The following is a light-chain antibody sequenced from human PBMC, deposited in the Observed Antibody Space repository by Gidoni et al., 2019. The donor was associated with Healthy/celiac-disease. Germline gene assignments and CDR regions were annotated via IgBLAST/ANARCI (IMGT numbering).Light chain of an antibody. CDR1: QSISSY. J-gene: IGKJ4*01. CDR3: QQSYSTPLT. CDR2: AAS. V-gene: IGKV1-39*01. Sequence: DIQMTQSPSSLSASVGDRVTITCRASQSISSYLNWYQQKPGKAPKLLIYAASSLQSGVPSRFSGSGSGTDFTLTISSLQPEDFATYYCQQSYSTPLTFVRRDQGGDQT.